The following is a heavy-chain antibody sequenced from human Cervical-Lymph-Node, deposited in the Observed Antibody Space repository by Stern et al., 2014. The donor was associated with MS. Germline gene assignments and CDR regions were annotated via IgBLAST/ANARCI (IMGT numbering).Heavy chain of an antibody. CDR2: VNPTDGRT. V-gene: IGHV1-46*03. CDR3: ANPLPYAN. J-gene: IGHJ1*01. D-gene: IGHD4-17*01. CDR1: GDTFASYP. Sequence: VQLVQSGAEVKKPGASVKVSCKASGDTFASYPIHRLRQAPGQGPVWMGIVNPTDGRTTYAQTFQGRVTMTRDTSTRTVYMELSSLRAEDTAMYFCANPLPYANWGQGTRVTVSS.